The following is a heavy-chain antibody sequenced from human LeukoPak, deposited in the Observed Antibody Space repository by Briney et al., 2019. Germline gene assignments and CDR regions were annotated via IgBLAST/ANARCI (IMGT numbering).Heavy chain of an antibody. CDR3: ASPDYGDSKYYFDY. J-gene: IGHJ4*02. Sequence: GRSLRLSCAASGFTFSSYGMHWVRQAPGKGLEWVAVISYDGSNKYYADSVKGRFTISRDNSKNTLYLQMNSLRAEDTAVYYCASPDYGDSKYYFDYWGQGTLVTVSS. V-gene: IGHV3-30*03. D-gene: IGHD4-17*01. CDR1: GFTFSSYG. CDR2: ISYDGSNK.